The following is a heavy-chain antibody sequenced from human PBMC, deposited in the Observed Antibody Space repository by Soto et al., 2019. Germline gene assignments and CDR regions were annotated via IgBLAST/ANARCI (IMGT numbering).Heavy chain of an antibody. D-gene: IGHD2-15*01. CDR2: VTSSGART. J-gene: IGHJ5*02. Sequence: PGGSLRLSCAASGFAFDTCAMSWVRQAPGKGLEWVSAVTSSGARTYYADSVKGRFTISTDNAKNKLFLQMNSLRAEDTALYCCAKLRSSALDLWGQGTPVTVSS. CDR3: AKLRSSALDL. V-gene: IGHV3-23*01. CDR1: GFAFDTCA.